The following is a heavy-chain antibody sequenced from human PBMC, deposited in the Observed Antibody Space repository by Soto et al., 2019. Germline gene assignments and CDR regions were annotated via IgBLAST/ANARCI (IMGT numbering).Heavy chain of an antibody. V-gene: IGHV1-69*13. CDR2: IIPIFGTA. J-gene: IGHJ5*02. CDR3: ARGVLLWFGELHWFDP. Sequence: GASVKVSCKASGGTFSSYAISWVRQAPGQGLEWMGGIIPIFGTANYAQKFQGRVTITADESTSTAYMELSSLRSEDTAVYYCARGVLLWFGELHWFDPWGQGTLVTVSS. CDR1: GGTFSSYA. D-gene: IGHD3-10*01.